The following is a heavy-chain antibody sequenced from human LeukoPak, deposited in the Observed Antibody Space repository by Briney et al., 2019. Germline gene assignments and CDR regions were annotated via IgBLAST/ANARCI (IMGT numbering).Heavy chain of an antibody. CDR2: ISYDGSNK. V-gene: IGHV3-30*03. CDR3: ARDEIDVDMGTANYNWLDP. Sequence: GGSLRLSCAASGFTFSSYGMHWVRQAPGKGLEWVAVISYDGSNKYYADSVKGRFTISRDNSKNTLYLQMNSLRAEDTAVYFCARDEIDVDMGTANYNWLDPWGQGTLVTVSS. J-gene: IGHJ5*02. D-gene: IGHD5-24*01. CDR1: GFTFSSYG.